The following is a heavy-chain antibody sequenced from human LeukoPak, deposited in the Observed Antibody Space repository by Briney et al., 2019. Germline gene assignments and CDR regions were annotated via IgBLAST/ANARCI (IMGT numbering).Heavy chain of an antibody. D-gene: IGHD3-16*01. V-gene: IGHV1-8*01. CDR1: GYTFINYY. CDR2: MNPNSGNT. J-gene: IGHJ4*02. CDR3: ARAYDYVWGGVY. Sequence: ASVKVSCKASGYTFINYYMHWVRQAPGQGLEWMGWMNPNSGNTGYAQKFQGRVTMTRNTSISTAYMELSSLRSEDTAVYYCARAYDYVWGGVYWGQGTLVTVSS.